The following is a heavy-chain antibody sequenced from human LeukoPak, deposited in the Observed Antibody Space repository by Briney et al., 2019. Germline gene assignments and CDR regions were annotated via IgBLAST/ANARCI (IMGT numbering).Heavy chain of an antibody. Sequence: SETLSLTCTVSGGSISSYYWSWIRQPPGKELEWIGYIYYSGSTNYNPSLKSRVTISVDTSKNQFSLKLSSVIAADTAVYYCARDGPVGDYIHDAFDIWGQGTMGTVSS. J-gene: IGHJ3*02. CDR2: IYYSGST. D-gene: IGHD4-17*01. CDR3: ARDGPVGDYIHDAFDI. V-gene: IGHV4-59*01. CDR1: GGSISSYY.